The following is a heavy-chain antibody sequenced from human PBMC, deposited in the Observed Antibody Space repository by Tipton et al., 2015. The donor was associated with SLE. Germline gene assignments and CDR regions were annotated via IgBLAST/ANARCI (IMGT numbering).Heavy chain of an antibody. CDR2: IWYDGSNK. J-gene: IGHJ6*02. CDR3: AKDLIMTTVLYGMDV. V-gene: IGHV3-30*18. D-gene: IGHD4-11*01. Sequence: SLRLSCAASGFIVNSNYMTWVRQAPGKGLEWVAVIWYDGSNKYYADSVKGRFTISRDNSKNTLYLQMNSLRAEDTAVYYCAKDLIMTTVLYGMDVWGQGTTVTVSS. CDR1: GFIVNSNY.